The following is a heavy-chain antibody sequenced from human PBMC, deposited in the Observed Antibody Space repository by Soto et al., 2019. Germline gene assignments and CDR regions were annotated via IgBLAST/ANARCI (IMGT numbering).Heavy chain of an antibody. CDR3: AKDGPLKYYYDSSGLD. Sequence: PGGSLRLSCAASGFTFSIYGMHWFRQAPGKGLEWVAVISYDGSNKYYADSVKGRFTISRDNSKNTLYLQMNSLRAEDTAVYYCAKDGPLKYYYDSSGLDWGQGTLVTVSS. CDR1: GFTFSIYG. CDR2: ISYDGSNK. D-gene: IGHD3-22*01. J-gene: IGHJ4*02. V-gene: IGHV3-30*18.